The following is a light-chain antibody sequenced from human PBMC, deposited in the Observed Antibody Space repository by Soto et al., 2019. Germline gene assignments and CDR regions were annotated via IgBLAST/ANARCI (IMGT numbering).Light chain of an antibody. CDR2: KAY. J-gene: IGKJ1*01. V-gene: IGKV1-5*03. CDR3: QHYNTYPWT. CDR1: QSISSW. Sequence: QMTQYASTLSASVGDRFTSTGLASQSISSWLAWYQQKPGKATNLLIHKAYHLESGVTSRFSGSGSGTEFTLTISSLQPGDFATYYCQHYNTYPWTFGPGTQLEIK.